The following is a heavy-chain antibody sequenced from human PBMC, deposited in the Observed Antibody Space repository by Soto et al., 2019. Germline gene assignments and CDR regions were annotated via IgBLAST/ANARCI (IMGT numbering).Heavy chain of an antibody. J-gene: IGHJ4*02. V-gene: IGHV3-30-3*01. Sequence: QVQLVESGGGVVQPGRSLRLSCAASGFTFSSYAMHWVRQAPGKGLEWVAVISYDGSNKYYADSVKGRFTISRDNSKNTLYRQMNSLRAEDTAVYYCAREVAEWTMVRGVLDYWGQGTLVTVSS. D-gene: IGHD3-10*01. CDR1: GFTFSSYA. CDR2: ISYDGSNK. CDR3: AREVAEWTMVRGVLDY.